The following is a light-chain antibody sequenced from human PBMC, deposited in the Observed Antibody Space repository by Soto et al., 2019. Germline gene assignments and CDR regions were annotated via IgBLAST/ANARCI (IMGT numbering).Light chain of an antibody. CDR1: QSVSSRQ. CDR2: GXS. J-gene: IGKJ5*01. CDR3: QHYGNATRT. V-gene: IGKV3-20*01. Sequence: EIVLPQSPGTLSLSRGDGAPLSWTAGQSVSSRQLASYHQNPGKAPRLXVGGXSSKATGSPERFSGSVSETDFTLSISRLDPEDFAVYYCQHYGNATRTFGQGTRLEIK.